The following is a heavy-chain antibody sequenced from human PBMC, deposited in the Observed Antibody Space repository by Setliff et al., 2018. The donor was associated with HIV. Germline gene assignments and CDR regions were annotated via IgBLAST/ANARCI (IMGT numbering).Heavy chain of an antibody. V-gene: IGHV4-34*01. CDR2: IYDSEST. CDR3: ARAPGPYGDYNWFDP. CDR1: GGSFSDNY. Sequence: SETLSLTCAVYGGSFSDNYWSWIRQSPGKGLEWIGNIYDSESTYYNPSLKSRVTISVDTSKDHFSLKLNSVTAADTAVYYCARAPGPYGDYNWFDPWGQGALVTVS. J-gene: IGHJ5*02. D-gene: IGHD4-17*01.